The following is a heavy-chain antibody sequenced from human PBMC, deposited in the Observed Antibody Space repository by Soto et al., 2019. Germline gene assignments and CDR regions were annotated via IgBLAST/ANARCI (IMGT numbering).Heavy chain of an antibody. CDR3: ARKFEQWLVLGENYYYMDV. D-gene: IGHD6-19*01. Sequence: GASVKVSGKASGYTFTSYGISWVRQAPGQGLEWMGWISAYNGNTNYAQKLQGRVTMTTDTSTSAAYMELRSLRSDDTAVYYCARKFEQWLVLGENYYYMDVWGKGTTVTVSS. V-gene: IGHV1-18*01. CDR1: GYTFTSYG. CDR2: ISAYNGNT. J-gene: IGHJ6*03.